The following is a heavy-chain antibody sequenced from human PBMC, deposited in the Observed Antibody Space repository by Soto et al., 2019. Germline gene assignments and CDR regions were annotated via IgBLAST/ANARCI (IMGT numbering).Heavy chain of an antibody. D-gene: IGHD1-26*01. V-gene: IGHV1-46*03. CDR1: GYTFTSYY. CDR3: ARVGSGFKWAFDI. CDR2: INPSGGST. J-gene: IGHJ3*02. Sequence: ASVKVSCKASGYTFTSYYMHWVRQAPGQGLEWMGIINPSGGSTSYAQKFQGRVTMTRDTSTSTVYMELSSLRSEDTAVYYCARVGSGFKWAFDIWGQGTMVTVS.